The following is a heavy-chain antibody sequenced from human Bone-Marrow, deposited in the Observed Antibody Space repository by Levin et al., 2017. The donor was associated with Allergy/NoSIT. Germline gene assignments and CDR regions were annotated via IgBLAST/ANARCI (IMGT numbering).Heavy chain of an antibody. CDR3: AREFRARGESY. Sequence: PSETLSLTCAVYGGSFSGYYWSWIRQPPGKGLEWIGEITQDGRHNYSPSLKSRVTVSGDTSNNQFSLKLTSVTAADTAVYYCAREFRARGESYWGQGALVTVSS. V-gene: IGHV4-34*01. CDR1: GGSFSGYY. J-gene: IGHJ4*02. CDR2: ITQDGRH. D-gene: IGHD7-27*01.